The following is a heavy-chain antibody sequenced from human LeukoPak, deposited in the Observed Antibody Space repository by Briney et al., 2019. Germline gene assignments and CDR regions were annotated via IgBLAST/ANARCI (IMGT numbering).Heavy chain of an antibody. J-gene: IGHJ5*02. CDR2: IYYSGST. Sequence: SETLSLTCTVSGGSISSYYWSWIRQPPGKGLEWIGYIYYSGSTNYNPSLKSRVTISVDTSKNQFSLKLSSVTAADTAVYYCARVYPYYDFWSGYGWFDPWGQGTLVTVSS. CDR1: GGSISSYY. V-gene: IGHV4-59*01. CDR3: ARVYPYYDFWSGYGWFDP. D-gene: IGHD3-3*01.